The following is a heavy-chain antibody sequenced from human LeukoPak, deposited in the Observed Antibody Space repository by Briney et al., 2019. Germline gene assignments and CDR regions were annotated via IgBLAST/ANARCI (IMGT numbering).Heavy chain of an antibody. CDR1: GYTFTDYY. D-gene: IGHD5-18*01. V-gene: IGHV1-2*06. Sequence: ASVKVSCKASGYTFTDYYIHWGRQAPGQGLEGMGRINPNSGGTNSAQKFQVRVTMTRDTSISTAYMELSRLRSDDTAVYYCARGEWLLHYWGQGILVTVSS. CDR2: INPNSGGT. J-gene: IGHJ4*02. CDR3: ARGEWLLHY.